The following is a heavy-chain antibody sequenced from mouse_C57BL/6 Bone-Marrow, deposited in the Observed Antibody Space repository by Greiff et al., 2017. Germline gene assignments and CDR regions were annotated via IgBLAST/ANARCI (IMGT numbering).Heavy chain of an antibody. CDR2: ISYSGST. Sequence: EVKLEESGPGLAKPSQTLSLTCSVTGYSITSDYWNWIRKFPGNKLEYMGYISYSGSTYYNPSLKSRISITRDTSKNQYYLQLNSVTTEDTATYYCARYSYGNYWYFDVWGTGTTVTVSS. J-gene: IGHJ1*03. V-gene: IGHV3-8*01. CDR3: ARYSYGNYWYFDV. CDR1: GYSITSDY. D-gene: IGHD2-1*01.